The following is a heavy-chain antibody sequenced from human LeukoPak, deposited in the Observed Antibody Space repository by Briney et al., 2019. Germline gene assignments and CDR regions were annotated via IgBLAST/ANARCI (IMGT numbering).Heavy chain of an antibody. Sequence: ASVKVSCKASGYTFTGYYMHWVRQAPGQGLEWMGIINPSGGSTSYAQKFQGRVTMTRDMSTSTVYMELSSLRSEDTAVYYCARAWGSYFFDYWGQGTLVTVSS. CDR2: INPSGGST. CDR1: GYTFTGYY. CDR3: ARAWGSYFFDY. D-gene: IGHD3-16*01. V-gene: IGHV1-46*01. J-gene: IGHJ4*02.